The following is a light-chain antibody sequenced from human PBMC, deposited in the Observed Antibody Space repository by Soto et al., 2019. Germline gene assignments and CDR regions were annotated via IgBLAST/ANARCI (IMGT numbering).Light chain of an antibody. CDR2: EVS. V-gene: IGLV2-8*01. CDR1: SSDVGGYNY. CDR3: SSYAGSNEV. J-gene: IGLJ2*01. Sequence: QAVVTQPPSASGSPGQSVTISCTGTSSDVGGYNYVSWYQQHPGKAPKLMIYEVSKRPSGVPDRFSGSKSGNTASLTVSGLQAEDEADYYCSSYAGSNEVFGGGTKLTVL.